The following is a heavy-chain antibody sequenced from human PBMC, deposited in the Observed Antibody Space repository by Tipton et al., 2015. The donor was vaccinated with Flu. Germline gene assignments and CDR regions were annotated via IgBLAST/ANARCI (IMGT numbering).Heavy chain of an antibody. CDR3: ARGGYDFGPHAWFDP. CDR1: GDSISRGHF. D-gene: IGHD2/OR15-2a*01. V-gene: IGHV4-38-2*01. J-gene: IGHJ5*02. CDR2: IHHSGNT. Sequence: TLSLTCAISGDSISRGHFWGWIRQPPGKGLEWIGSIHHSGNTHYNPSLKSRVTISVDKSKNQFSLKVTSVTAADTAVYYCARGGYDFGPHAWFDPWGQGRLVTVSS.